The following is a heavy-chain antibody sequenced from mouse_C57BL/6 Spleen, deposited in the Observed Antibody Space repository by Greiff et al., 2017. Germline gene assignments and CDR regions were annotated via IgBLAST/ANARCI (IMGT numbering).Heavy chain of an antibody. CDR2: IYPGDGDT. V-gene: IGHV1-80*01. CDR1: GYAFSSYW. Sequence: QVQLKQSGAELVKPGASVKISCKASGYAFSSYWMNWVKQRPGKGLEWIGQIYPGDGDTNYNGKFKGKATLTADKSSSTAYMQLSSLTSEDSAVYFCARNGPYYYYARDYWGQGTSVTVSS. J-gene: IGHJ4*01. D-gene: IGHD1-1*02. CDR3: ARNGPYYYYARDY.